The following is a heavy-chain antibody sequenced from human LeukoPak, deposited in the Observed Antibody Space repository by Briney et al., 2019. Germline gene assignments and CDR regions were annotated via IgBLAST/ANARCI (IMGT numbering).Heavy chain of an antibody. CDR1: GGPISGYY. CDR2: IYNSGTT. D-gene: IGHD5-24*01. Sequence: KPSETLSLTCTVSGGPISGYYWSWVRQSPGKGLEWIAYIYNSGTTNYNPSLKSRVTISVDTSKNQFSLKLSSVTAADTAVYYCARHEDGYYPMLHWGQGTLVTVSS. V-gene: IGHV4-59*08. J-gene: IGHJ4*02. CDR3: ARHEDGYYPMLH.